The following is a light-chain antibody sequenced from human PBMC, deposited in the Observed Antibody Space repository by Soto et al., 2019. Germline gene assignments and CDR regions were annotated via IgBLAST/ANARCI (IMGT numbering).Light chain of an antibody. Sequence: QSALTQPSSVSGSPGPSITLSCTVTSSDVVTYNFVSWYQQHPGKVTKLMIYEVSKRPSGVSNRFSGSKSGNTASLTISGLQADDEADYYCCSYAGSSPVVFGGGTKLTVL. CDR2: EVS. CDR1: SSDVVTYNF. V-gene: IGLV2-23*02. J-gene: IGLJ2*01. CDR3: CSYAGSSPVV.